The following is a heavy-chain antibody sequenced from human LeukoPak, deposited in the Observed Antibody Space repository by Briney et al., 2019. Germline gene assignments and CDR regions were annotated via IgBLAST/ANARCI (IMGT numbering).Heavy chain of an antibody. CDR2: VSSSGAHT. J-gene: IGHJ4*02. Sequence: ASVKVSCKASGYMFTSYNMQWVRQAPGQGLEWMGMVSSSGAHTKYAQKFRGRVTMTSDTSTSTVYMELSSLISDDTAVYYCARDQHYATDYWGQRTLVTVCS. CDR1: GYMFTSYN. D-gene: IGHD2-2*01. V-gene: IGHV1-46*03. CDR3: ARDQHYATDY.